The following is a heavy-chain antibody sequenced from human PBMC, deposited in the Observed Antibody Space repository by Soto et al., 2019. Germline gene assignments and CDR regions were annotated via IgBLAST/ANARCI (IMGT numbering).Heavy chain of an antibody. J-gene: IGHJ6*02. CDR2: IYYSGST. CDR3: ARDERLAGLRFKDYYYYGMDV. CDR1: GGSISSGGYY. D-gene: IGHD5-12*01. V-gene: IGHV4-31*03. Sequence: SETLSLTCTVSGGSISSGGYYWSWIRQHPGKGLEWIGYIYYSGSTYYNPSLKSRVTISVDTSKNQFSLKLSSVTAADTAVYYCARDERLAGLRFKDYYYYGMDVCGQGTTVTVSS.